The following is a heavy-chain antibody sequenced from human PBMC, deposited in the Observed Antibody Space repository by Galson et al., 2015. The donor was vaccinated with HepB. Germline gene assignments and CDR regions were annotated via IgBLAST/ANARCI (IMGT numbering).Heavy chain of an antibody. CDR3: AKFRERGSQSSYYLDY. CDR2: ITGSGGNI. J-gene: IGHJ4*02. D-gene: IGHD6-6*01. Sequence: SLRLSCAASGFTFSNNAMTWVRQAPGKGLEWVAWITGSGGNIYYADSVKGRFTIPRDNSKNTLYLQMNSLKVEATAIYYCAKFRERGSQSSYYLDYWGQGTLLT. V-gene: IGHV3-23*01. CDR1: GFTFSNNA.